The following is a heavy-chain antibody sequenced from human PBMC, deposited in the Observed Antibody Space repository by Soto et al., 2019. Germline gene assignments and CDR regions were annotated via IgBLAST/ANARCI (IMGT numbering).Heavy chain of an antibody. V-gene: IGHV3-23*01. D-gene: IGHD6-13*01. CDR1: GFTFSGYA. CDR3: AQDLGSSWYHYNSFAP. CDR2: IGSGSP. J-gene: IGHJ5*02. Sequence: EVQLLESGGGLVQPGGSLRLSCAASGFTFSGYAMSWVRQAPGKELEWVSAIGSGSPFYADSVKGRFTISRDNANSMLYLQMNSLRADDTAVYFCAQDLGSSWYHYNSFAPGGQGTLVTVSS.